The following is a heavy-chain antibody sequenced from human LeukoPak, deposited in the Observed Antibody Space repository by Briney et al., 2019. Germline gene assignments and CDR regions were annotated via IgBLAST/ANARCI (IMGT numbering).Heavy chain of an antibody. V-gene: IGHV3-23*01. Sequence: GGSLRLSCAASGFTFSSYAMSWVRQAPGKGLEWVSAISGSGGSTYYADSVKGRFTISRDNSKNTLYLQMNSLRAEDTAVYYCARSPVLTRTFDYWGQGTLVTVSS. D-gene: IGHD2-8*01. CDR2: ISGSGGST. CDR1: GFTFSSYA. CDR3: ARSPVLTRTFDY. J-gene: IGHJ4*02.